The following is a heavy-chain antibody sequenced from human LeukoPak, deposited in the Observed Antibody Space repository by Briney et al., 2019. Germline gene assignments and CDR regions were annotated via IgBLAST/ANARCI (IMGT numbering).Heavy chain of an antibody. CDR3: VKASSSWYPSGYFDY. J-gene: IGHJ4*02. CDR1: GFTFSSNG. CDR2: IWYDGSNK. Sequence: QAGGSLRLSCAASGFTFSSNGMHWVRQAPGKGLEWVAVIWYDGSNKYYADSVKGRFTISRDNSKNTLYLQMSSLRAEDTAVYYCVKASSSWYPSGYFDYWGQGTLVTVSS. D-gene: IGHD6-13*01. V-gene: IGHV3-30*02.